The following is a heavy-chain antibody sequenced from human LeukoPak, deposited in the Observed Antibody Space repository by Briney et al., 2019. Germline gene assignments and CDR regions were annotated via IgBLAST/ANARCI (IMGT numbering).Heavy chain of an antibody. D-gene: IGHD2-21*01. CDR2: ISSSSKTI. CDR3: VRGDGAY. CDR1: GFTFTNYA. J-gene: IGHJ4*02. Sequence: GGSLRLSCAASGFTFTNYAMTWVRQPPGKGLEWVSHISSSSKTIYYADSVKGRFTVSRDNAKISLHLQMNSLRDEDTAVYFCVRGDGAYWGQGALVTVSS. V-gene: IGHV3-48*02.